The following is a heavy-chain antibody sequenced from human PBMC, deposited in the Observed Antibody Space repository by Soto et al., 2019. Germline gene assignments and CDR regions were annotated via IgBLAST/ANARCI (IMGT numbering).Heavy chain of an antibody. Sequence: EVQLVESGGGLVQPGRSLRLSCAASGISFGVYAMHWVRQAPGKGLEWVSGISWNSGSIAYADSVKGRFTVSRDNAKNSLYLQMNSLRADDTALYYCAKDKEGGSYFSGFDYWGQGTLVTVSS. CDR2: ISWNSGSI. D-gene: IGHD1-26*01. CDR1: GISFGVYA. CDR3: AKDKEGGSYFSGFDY. V-gene: IGHV3-9*01. J-gene: IGHJ4*02.